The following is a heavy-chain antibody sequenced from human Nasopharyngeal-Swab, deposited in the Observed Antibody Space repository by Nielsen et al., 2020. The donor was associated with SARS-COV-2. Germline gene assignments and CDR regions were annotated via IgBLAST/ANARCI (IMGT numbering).Heavy chain of an antibody. Sequence: GSLRLSCTASGFTFSNYAMSWVRQAPGQGLQWVSGISSNGGTEYYADSVKGRFSISRDNSKNTLFLQVNSPRAEDTAVYYCAKDYTSSSVGGGGFDSWGQGALVTVSS. CDR1: GFTFSNYA. J-gene: IGHJ4*03. V-gene: IGHV3-23*01. CDR2: ISSNGGTE. CDR3: AKDYTSSSVGGGGFDS. D-gene: IGHD6-6*01.